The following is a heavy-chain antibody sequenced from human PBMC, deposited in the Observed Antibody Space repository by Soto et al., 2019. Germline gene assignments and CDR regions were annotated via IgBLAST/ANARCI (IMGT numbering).Heavy chain of an antibody. CDR2: ISGSGAGA. J-gene: IGHJ5*02. CDR1: GFTFSTYA. V-gene: IGHV3-23*01. CDR3: AKDRQSFSNWFDP. Sequence: GGSLRLSCAASGFTFSTYAMSWVRQAPGKGLEWVSTISGSGAGAYYADSVKGRFTISRDNSKSTLYLQMNGLRAEDTAVYYCAKDRQSFSNWFDPWGQGTLVTVSS.